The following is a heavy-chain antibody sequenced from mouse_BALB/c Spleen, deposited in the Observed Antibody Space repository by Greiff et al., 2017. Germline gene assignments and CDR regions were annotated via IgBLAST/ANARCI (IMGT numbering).Heavy chain of an antibody. Sequence: VHLVESGPELVKPGALVKISCKASGYTFTSYDINWVKQRPGQGLEWIGWIYPGDGSTKYNEKFKGKATLTADKSSSTAYMQLSSLTSEDTAVYYCARDGGLRYYFDYWGQGTTLTVSS. D-gene: IGHD2-4*01. CDR1: GYTFTSYD. V-gene: IGHV1S56*01. CDR3: ARDGGLRYYFDY. CDR2: IYPGDGST. J-gene: IGHJ2*01.